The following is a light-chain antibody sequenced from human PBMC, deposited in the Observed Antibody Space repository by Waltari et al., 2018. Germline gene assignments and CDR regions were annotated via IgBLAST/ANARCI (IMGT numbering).Light chain of an antibody. V-gene: IGKV3-20*01. CDR3: QQYSSSPAIT. CDR1: QSVTGNF. CDR2: GAS. J-gene: IGKJ5*01. Sequence: EIVLTQSPGTLSLSPGDTATLSCRASQSVTGNFLAWSQQKPGQPPRLLIFGASNRPTGIPARFRGSGSGPDFTLTISRLEPEDFALYFCQQYSSSPAITFAQGTRLEIK.